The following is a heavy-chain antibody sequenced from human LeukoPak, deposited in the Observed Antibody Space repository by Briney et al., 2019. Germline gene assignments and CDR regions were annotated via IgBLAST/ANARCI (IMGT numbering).Heavy chain of an antibody. D-gene: IGHD4-11*01. Sequence: GGPLRLSCAASGFIFSHYGMHWVRQAPGKGLEWVAVIWSDGSNRFYAGSVKGRFTISRDNAQNTVFLQMNSLRGEDTAVYYCARDAQRGFDYSNSLRYWGHGILVTVSS. J-gene: IGHJ4*01. CDR2: IWSDGSNR. CDR3: ARDAQRGFDYSNSLRY. CDR1: GFIFSHYG. V-gene: IGHV3-33*01.